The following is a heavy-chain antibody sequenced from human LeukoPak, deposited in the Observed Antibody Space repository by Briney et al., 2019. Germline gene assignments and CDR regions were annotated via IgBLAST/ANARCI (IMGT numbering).Heavy chain of an antibody. CDR1: GFTVSSNY. D-gene: IGHD2-2*01. CDR3: ARDRGSNNYFDH. V-gene: IGHV3-53*01. J-gene: IGHJ4*02. Sequence: GGSLRLSCAASGFTVSSNYMSWVRQAPGKGLEWVSVIYSGGSTYYADSVKGRFTISRDNANSSLFLQMNSLRAEDTALYYCARDRGSNNYFDHWGQGTLVTVSS. CDR2: IYSGGST.